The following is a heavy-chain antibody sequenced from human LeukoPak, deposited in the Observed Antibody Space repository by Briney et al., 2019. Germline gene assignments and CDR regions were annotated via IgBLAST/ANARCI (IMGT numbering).Heavy chain of an antibody. Sequence: SETLSLTCTVSGGSISSYYWSWIQQPAGKGLEWIGRIYTSGSTNYNPSLKSRVTMSVDTSKNQFSLKLSSVTATDTAVYYCARDPYYDFWSGYYTGRLDAFDIWGQGTMVTVSS. CDR3: ARDPYYDFWSGYYTGRLDAFDI. CDR2: IYTSGST. V-gene: IGHV4-4*07. J-gene: IGHJ3*02. D-gene: IGHD3-3*01. CDR1: GGSISSYY.